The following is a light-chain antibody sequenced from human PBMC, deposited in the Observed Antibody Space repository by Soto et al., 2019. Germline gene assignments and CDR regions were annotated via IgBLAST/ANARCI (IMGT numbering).Light chain of an antibody. CDR3: QQYNTYPRT. Sequence: DIQMTQSPSTLSASVGERVTITCRASQSISNWLAWYQQKPGKAPNLLIYKASGFESGVPSRFSGSGSGTEFTLTISSLQPDDFAAYYCQQYNTYPRTFGQGTKVEIK. CDR2: KAS. CDR1: QSISNW. J-gene: IGKJ1*01. V-gene: IGKV1-5*03.